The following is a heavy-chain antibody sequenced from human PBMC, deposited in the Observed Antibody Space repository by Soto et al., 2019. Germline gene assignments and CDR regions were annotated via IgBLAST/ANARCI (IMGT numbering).Heavy chain of an antibody. CDR1: GFSFNGSA. CDR2: IRSRANSYAT. D-gene: IGHD5-12*01. V-gene: IGHV3-73*01. Sequence: GGSLRLSCAASGFSFNGSAMHWVRQASGKGLEWVGRIRSRANSYATTYAASVKGRFTISRDDSENTASLHMNSLKTEDTAVYYCTTSDNDKFVDYWGQGSLVTV. J-gene: IGHJ4*02. CDR3: TTSDNDKFVDY.